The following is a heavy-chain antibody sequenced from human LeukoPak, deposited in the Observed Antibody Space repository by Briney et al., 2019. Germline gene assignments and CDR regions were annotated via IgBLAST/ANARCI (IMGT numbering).Heavy chain of an antibody. D-gene: IGHD3-22*01. CDR2: ISGSGGST. Sequence: PGGSLRLSCAASGFTFSSYAMSWVRQAPGKGLEWVSAISGSGGSTYYADSVKGRFTISRDNSKNTLYLQMNSLRAEDTAVYYCAATYDSRGYYYGLFDYWGQGTLVTVSS. J-gene: IGHJ4*02. CDR3: AATYDSRGYYYGLFDY. V-gene: IGHV3-23*01. CDR1: GFTFSSYA.